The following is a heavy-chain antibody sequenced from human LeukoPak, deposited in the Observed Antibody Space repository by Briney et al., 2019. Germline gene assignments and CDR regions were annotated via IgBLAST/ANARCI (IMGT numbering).Heavy chain of an antibody. CDR2: IYHSGSN. D-gene: IGHD6-19*01. CDR3: ARNSSGWFFDY. Sequence: SETLSLTCDVSGDSISSGYYWGWIRQRTRKGLEWIGSIYHSGSNTYNPSPKSRVTISADTSKNQFSLKVRSVTAADTAVYYCARNSSGWFFDYWGQGTLVTVSS. CDR1: GDSISSGYY. V-gene: IGHV4-38-2*01. J-gene: IGHJ4*02.